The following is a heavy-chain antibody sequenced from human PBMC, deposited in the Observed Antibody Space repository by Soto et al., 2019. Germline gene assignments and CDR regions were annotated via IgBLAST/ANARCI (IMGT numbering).Heavy chain of an antibody. Sequence: DVKLLESGGGLVQPGWSLRLSCADSGFTFVNHARTWVRQAPGKGLEWGSTINGGNGGTYYRDSAKGRFTISRDNDPKTRDLHMRSLRSEDTAVDYCARADVMLVAIINTRMDNWGQGTLVTVSS. D-gene: IGHD2-8*02. V-gene: IGHV3-23*01. CDR2: INGGNGGT. CDR1: GFTFVNHA. J-gene: IGHJ4*02. CDR3: ARADVMLVAIINTRMDN.